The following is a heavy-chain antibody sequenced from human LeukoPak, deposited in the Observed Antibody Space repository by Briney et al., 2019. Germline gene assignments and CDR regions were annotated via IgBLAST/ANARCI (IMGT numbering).Heavy chain of an antibody. CDR2: ISSSSSYI. V-gene: IGHV3-21*01. Sequence: GGSLRLSCAASGFTFSSYSMNWVRQAPGKGLEWVSSISSSSSYIYYTDSVKGRFTISRDNAKNSLYLQMNSLRAEDTAVYYCARVWEGIGGYCSGGSCYSVDYWGQGTLVTVSS. D-gene: IGHD2-15*01. CDR1: GFTFSSYS. J-gene: IGHJ4*02. CDR3: ARVWEGIGGYCSGGSCYSVDY.